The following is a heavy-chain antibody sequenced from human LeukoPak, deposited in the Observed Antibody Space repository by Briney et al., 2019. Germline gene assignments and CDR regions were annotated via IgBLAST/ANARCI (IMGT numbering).Heavy chain of an antibody. CDR3: ARQGEGTTDY. CDR1: GFRFNTYW. Sequence: GGSLRLSCAASGFRFNTYWMSWVRQAPGKGLEWVANIKQDGNEKYYADSVKGRFTISRDNGRNSLDLQMNILRADDTAIYYCARQGEGTTDYWGQGTLVTVSS. J-gene: IGHJ4*02. CDR2: IKQDGNEK. V-gene: IGHV3-7*03. D-gene: IGHD2/OR15-2a*01.